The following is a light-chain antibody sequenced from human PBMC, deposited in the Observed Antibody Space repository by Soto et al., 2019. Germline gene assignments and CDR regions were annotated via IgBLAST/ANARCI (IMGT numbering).Light chain of an antibody. CDR2: AAS. J-gene: IGKJ5*01. CDR1: QSVTVN. Sequence: EILLTQSPSTLSLSPGEGVTLSCRASQSVTVNSLAWYQQKPGQAPRLLIYAASTRAAAVPDRFTGSGSGTDFALTISSLQSEDFEIYYCQQYNNWPITFGQGTRLEI. V-gene: IGKV3D-15*01. CDR3: QQYNNWPIT.